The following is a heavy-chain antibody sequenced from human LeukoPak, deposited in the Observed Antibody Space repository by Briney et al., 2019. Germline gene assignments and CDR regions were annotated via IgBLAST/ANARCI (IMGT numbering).Heavy chain of an antibody. J-gene: IGHJ4*02. CDR3: VKDFLHGPHIEPVGSVGPFDY. CDR1: GFSFSSYA. V-gene: IGHV3-23*01. Sequence: GGSLRLSCATSGFSFSSYAMSWVRQAPGKGLEWVSGLHADSGMIYYADSVKGRFTISRDNSKNTLYFQMNSLRAEDTAIYYCVKDFLHGPHIEPVGSVGPFDYWGQGTLVTVSS. D-gene: IGHD2-2*01. CDR2: LHADSGMI.